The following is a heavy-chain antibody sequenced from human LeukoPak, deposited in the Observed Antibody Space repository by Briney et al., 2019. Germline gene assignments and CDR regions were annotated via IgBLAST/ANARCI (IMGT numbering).Heavy chain of an antibody. J-gene: IGHJ6*04. CDR2: IGSRSRFI. V-gene: IGHV3-21*06. CDR3: ARHVTDLTFISRIAGAGTKTPL. CDR1: GFSVNEYS. D-gene: IGHD6-13*01. Sequence: NAGGSLRLSCAASGFSVNEYSMSWVRQTPGKGLEWVSSIGSRSRFISYADSVKGRFTLSRDNAKNSLYLQMDSLRAEDTAIYYCARHVTDLTFISRIAGAGTKTPLWGKGTTVTVSS.